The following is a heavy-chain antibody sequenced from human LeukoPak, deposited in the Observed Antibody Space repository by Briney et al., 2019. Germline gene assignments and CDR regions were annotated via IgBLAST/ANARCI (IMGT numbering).Heavy chain of an antibody. CDR1: GNYW. Sequence: GGSLRLSCAASGNYWMHWVRQAPGKGLVWVSHINSDGSWTSYADSVKGRFTISRDNSKNTLYLQVSSLRAEDTAMYYCANDGTGVHVWTPEAFDLWGPGTMVIVSS. J-gene: IGHJ3*01. D-gene: IGHD1-1*01. CDR3: ANDGTGVHVWTPEAFDL. CDR2: INSDGSWT. V-gene: IGHV3-74*01.